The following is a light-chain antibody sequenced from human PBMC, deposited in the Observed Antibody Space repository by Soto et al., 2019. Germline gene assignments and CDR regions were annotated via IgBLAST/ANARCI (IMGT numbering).Light chain of an antibody. CDR1: SSDVGGYNY. Sequence: QSALTQPRSVSGSPGQSVTISCTGTSSDVGGYNYVSWYQQHPGKAPKLMIYEVSNRPSGVSNRFSGSKSGNTASLTISGLQAEDEADYYCSSYTSSSTVVVFGGGTKLTVL. V-gene: IGLV2-14*01. J-gene: IGLJ2*01. CDR2: EVS. CDR3: SSYTSSSTVVV.